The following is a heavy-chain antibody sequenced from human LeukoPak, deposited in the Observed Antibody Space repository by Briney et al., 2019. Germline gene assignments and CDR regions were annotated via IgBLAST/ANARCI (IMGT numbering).Heavy chain of an antibody. D-gene: IGHD3-10*01. J-gene: IGHJ4*02. Sequence: GGSLRLSCAASGFTFSDYAMSWVRQAPGKGLEWVSAIGGSSDFTYYAEYVKGRFTISRDNPKETLYLQMNSLRAEDTAVYYCAKADRGWGVITKDWGQGTLVTVSS. V-gene: IGHV3-23*01. CDR3: AKADRGWGVITKD. CDR2: IGGSSDFT. CDR1: GFTFSDYA.